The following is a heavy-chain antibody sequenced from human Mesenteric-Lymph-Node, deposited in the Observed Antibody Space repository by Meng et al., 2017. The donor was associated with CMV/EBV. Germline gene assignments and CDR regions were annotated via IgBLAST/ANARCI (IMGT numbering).Heavy chain of an antibody. V-gene: IGHV3-7*01. Sequence: GGSLRLSCAGSEFTFSNYAMCWVRQAPGKGLEWVANIKQDGSEKYYVDSVKGRFAISRDNAKNSLYLQMNSPRAEDTAIYYCARGKFSYIWGQGTLVTVS. J-gene: IGHJ4*02. D-gene: IGHD4-11*01. CDR3: ARGKFSYI. CDR1: EFTFSNYA. CDR2: IKQDGSEK.